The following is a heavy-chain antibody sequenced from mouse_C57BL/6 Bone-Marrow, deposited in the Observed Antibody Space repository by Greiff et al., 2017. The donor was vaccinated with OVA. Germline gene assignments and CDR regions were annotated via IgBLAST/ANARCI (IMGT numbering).Heavy chain of an antibody. CDR3: ARQRIYYYGSSPGWFAY. V-gene: IGHV5-9*01. CDR1: GFTLSSYT. D-gene: IGHD1-1*01. CDR2: ISGGGGNT. Sequence: EVKLVESGGGLVKPGGSLKLSCAASGFTLSSYTMSWVRQTPEKRLEWVATISGGGGNTYYPDSVKGRFTISRDNAKNTLYLQMSRLRSEDTALYDCARQRIYYYGSSPGWFAYWGQGTLVTVSA. J-gene: IGHJ3*01.